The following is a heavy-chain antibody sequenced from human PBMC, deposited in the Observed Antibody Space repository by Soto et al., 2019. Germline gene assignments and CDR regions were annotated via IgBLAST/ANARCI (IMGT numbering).Heavy chain of an antibody. Sequence: EVQLLESGGGLVQPGGSLRLSCAASGFTFSSYAMSWVRQAPGKGLEWVSSISASDGGTYYADSVKGRFTISRDNSKNTLYLHMNSLRAEDTAVYYCAKGYTSGWFYFDYWGQGTLVTVSS. CDR2: ISASDGGT. CDR1: GFTFSSYA. D-gene: IGHD6-19*01. V-gene: IGHV3-23*01. CDR3: AKGYTSGWFYFDY. J-gene: IGHJ4*02.